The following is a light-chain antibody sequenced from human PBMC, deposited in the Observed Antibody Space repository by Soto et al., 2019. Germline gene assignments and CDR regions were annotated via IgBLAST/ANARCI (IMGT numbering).Light chain of an antibody. J-gene: IGKJ1*01. Sequence: EIVMTQSPATLSVSPGERATLSCRASQSVSSNLAWYQQKPGQAPRLLIYGASTRAAGLPARFSGSGSGTEFTLTISGLQSEDFAVYYCQQYNNWPPTFGQGTKVDIK. V-gene: IGKV3-15*01. CDR1: QSVSSN. CDR3: QQYNNWPPT. CDR2: GAS.